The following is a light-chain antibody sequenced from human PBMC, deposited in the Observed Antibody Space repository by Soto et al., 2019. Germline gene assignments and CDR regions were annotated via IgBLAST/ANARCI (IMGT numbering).Light chain of an antibody. CDR2: GSS. CDR1: QSLTSAY. J-gene: IGKJ3*01. Sequence: EIVLTQSPNTLSLSPGERATLSCRASQSLTSAYLVWYQQKPGLAPRLLIYGSSNRATGIPDRFSGSGSGTDLTLTISRLEPEDFAVYYCQHYDNTPPSVTFGPGTKVDIK. V-gene: IGKV3-20*01. CDR3: QHYDNTPPSVT.